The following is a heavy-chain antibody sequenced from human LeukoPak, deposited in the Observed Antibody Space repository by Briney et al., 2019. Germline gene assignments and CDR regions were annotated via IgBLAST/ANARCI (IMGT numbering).Heavy chain of an antibody. Sequence: ASVKVSCKASGYTFTGYYMHWVRQAPGQGLEWMGWINPNSGGTNYAQKFQGRVTMTRDTSISTAYMELSRLRSDDTAVYYCAREVYSSSWKYNWFDPWGQGTLVTVSS. V-gene: IGHV1-2*02. CDR3: AREVYSSSWKYNWFDP. CDR2: INPNSGGT. CDR1: GYTFTGYY. J-gene: IGHJ5*02. D-gene: IGHD6-13*01.